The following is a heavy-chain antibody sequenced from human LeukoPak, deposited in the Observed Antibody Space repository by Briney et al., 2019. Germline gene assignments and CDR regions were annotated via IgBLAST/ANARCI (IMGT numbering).Heavy chain of an antibody. CDR1: GFTFDDYA. CDR2: ISWNSGSI. J-gene: IGHJ4*02. CDR3: AKDRPVRGQQMSTFHY. D-gene: IGHD6-13*01. Sequence: PGRSLRLSCAASGFTFDDYAMHWVRQAQGKGLEWVSGISWNSGSIGYADSVKGRFTISRDNAKNSLYLQMNSLRAEDTALYYCAKDRPVRGQQMSTFHYWGQGTLVTVSS. V-gene: IGHV3-9*01.